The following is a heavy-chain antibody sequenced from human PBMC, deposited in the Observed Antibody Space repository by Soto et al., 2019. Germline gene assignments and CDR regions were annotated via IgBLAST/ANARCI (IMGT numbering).Heavy chain of an antibody. CDR3: AKELAYCGGDCYSRAFDY. Sequence: PGGSLRLSCAASGFTFDDYAMHWVRQAPEKGLEWVSGISWNSGSIGYADSVKGRFTISRDNAKNSLYLQMNSLRAEDTALYYCAKELAYCGGDCYSRAFDYWGQGTLVTVSS. D-gene: IGHD2-21*02. V-gene: IGHV3-9*01. CDR1: GFTFDDYA. CDR2: ISWNSGSI. J-gene: IGHJ4*02.